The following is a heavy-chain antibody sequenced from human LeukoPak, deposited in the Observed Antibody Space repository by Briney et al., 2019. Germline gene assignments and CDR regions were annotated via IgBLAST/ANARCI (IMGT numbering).Heavy chain of an antibody. V-gene: IGHV1-46*01. J-gene: IGHJ4*02. CDR3: ASSGYSYGHWDY. CDR2: INPSGGST. Sequence: ASVKVSCKASGYTFTSYGISWVRQAPGQGLEWMGIINPSGGSTSYAQKFQGRVTMTRDTSTSTVYMELSSLRSEDTAVYYCASSGYSYGHWDYWGQGTLVTVSS. CDR1: GYTFTSYG. D-gene: IGHD5-18*01.